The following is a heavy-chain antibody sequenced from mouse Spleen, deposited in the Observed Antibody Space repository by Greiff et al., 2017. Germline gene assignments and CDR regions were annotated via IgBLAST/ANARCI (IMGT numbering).Heavy chain of an antibody. V-gene: IGHV1-64*01. CDR3: ARRGFSYAMDY. Sequence: QVQLQQSGAELVKPGASVKLSCKASGYTFTSYWMHWVKQRPGQGLEWIGMIHPNSGSTNYNEKFKSKATLTVDKSSSTAYMQLSSLTSEDSAVYYCARRGFSYAMDYWGQGTSVTVSS. CDR2: IHPNSGST. J-gene: IGHJ4*01. CDR1: GYTFTSYW.